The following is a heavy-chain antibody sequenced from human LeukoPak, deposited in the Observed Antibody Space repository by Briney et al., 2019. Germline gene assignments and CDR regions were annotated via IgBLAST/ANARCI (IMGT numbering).Heavy chain of an antibody. Sequence: PSETLSLTCTVSGGSISSSSYYWGWIRQPPGKGLAWIGSIYYSGSTYYNPSLKSRVTISVDTSKNQFSLKLSSVTAADTAVYYCARLLRYFDWLLYHYFDYWGQGTLVTVSS. J-gene: IGHJ4*02. CDR1: GGSISSSSYY. D-gene: IGHD3-9*01. CDR3: ARLLRYFDWLLYHYFDY. V-gene: IGHV4-39*01. CDR2: IYYSGST.